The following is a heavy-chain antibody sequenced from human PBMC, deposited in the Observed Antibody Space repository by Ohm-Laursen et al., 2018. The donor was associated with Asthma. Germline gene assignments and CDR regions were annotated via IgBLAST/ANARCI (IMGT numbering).Heavy chain of an antibody. J-gene: IGHJ2*01. CDR2: IYHSGST. CDR1: GGSISSGGYS. Sequence: TLSLTCDVSGGSISSGGYSWSWIRQPPGKGLEWIGYIYHSGSTYYNPSLKSRVAISVDRSKNQLSLKLSSVTAADTAVYYCARGRYSYGLGYFYLWGLLPLLPFSS. V-gene: IGHV4-30-2*01. CDR3: ARGRYSYGLGYFYL. D-gene: IGHD5-18*01.